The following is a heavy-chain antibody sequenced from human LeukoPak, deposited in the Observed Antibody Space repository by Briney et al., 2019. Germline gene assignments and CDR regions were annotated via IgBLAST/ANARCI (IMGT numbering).Heavy chain of an antibody. J-gene: IGHJ4*02. D-gene: IGHD6-6*01. V-gene: IGHV4-59*12. CDR3: ARGRAARSTTC. CDR1: GGSISSYY. Sequence: PSETLSLTCTVSGGSISSYYWSWIRQPPGKGLEWIGYIYYSGSTNYNPSLKSRVTISVDTSKNQFSLKLSSVTAADTAVYYCARGRAARSTTCWGQGTLVTVSS. CDR2: IYYSGST.